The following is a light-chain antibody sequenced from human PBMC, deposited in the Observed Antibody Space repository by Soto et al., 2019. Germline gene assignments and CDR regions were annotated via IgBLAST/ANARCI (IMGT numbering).Light chain of an antibody. CDR3: QQYNSYSL. V-gene: IGKV1-5*01. CDR1: QSISSW. J-gene: IGKJ1*01. Sequence: DIQMTQSPSTLSASVGDRVTITCRASQSISSWLAWYQQKPGKAPKLLIYDASSLESGVPSRFSGSGSGTEFTITFSSLPPDDFATYYCQQYNSYSLFGQGTKVEIK. CDR2: DAS.